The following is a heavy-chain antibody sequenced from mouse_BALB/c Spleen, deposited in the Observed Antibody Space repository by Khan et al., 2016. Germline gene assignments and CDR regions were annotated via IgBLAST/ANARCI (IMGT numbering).Heavy chain of an antibody. CDR3: STSSSGYGYYFDY. V-gene: IGHV3-1*02. Sequence: EVQLQESGPDLVKPSQSLSLTCTVTDYSITSHYTWHWIRHFPGNKLEWMGYINYSGSTNYNPSLKSRFSIPRDTSKNQFFLQLSSVTADDTATYYCSTSSSGYGYYFDYWGQGTTLTVSS. CDR1: DYSITSHYT. J-gene: IGHJ2*01. CDR2: INYSGST. D-gene: IGHD3-1*01.